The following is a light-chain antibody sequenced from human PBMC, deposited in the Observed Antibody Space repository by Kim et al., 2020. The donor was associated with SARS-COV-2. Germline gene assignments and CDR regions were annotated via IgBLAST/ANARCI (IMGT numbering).Light chain of an antibody. Sequence: ASVGDRVTITCRASQDVNNFLAWYQQKPGKPPNLLIYDVSALRPGVPSRFSGSGSGTDFTLTISSLQPEDVATYFCQKYNSAPWTFGQGTKVDIK. V-gene: IGKV1-27*01. CDR2: DVS. J-gene: IGKJ1*01. CDR1: QDVNNF. CDR3: QKYNSAPWT.